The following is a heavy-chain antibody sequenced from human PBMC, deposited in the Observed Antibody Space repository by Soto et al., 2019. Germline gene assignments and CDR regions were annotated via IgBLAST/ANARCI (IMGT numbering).Heavy chain of an antibody. Sequence: SLRLSCAASGFTFSSYWMHWVRQAPGKGLVWVSRINSDGSSTSYADSVKGRFTISRDNAKNTLYLQMNSLRAEDTAVYYCARVSYCSGGSCPNRYFDYWGQGTLVTVSS. CDR3: ARVSYCSGGSCPNRYFDY. CDR1: GFTFSSYW. D-gene: IGHD2-15*01. CDR2: INSDGSST. J-gene: IGHJ4*02. V-gene: IGHV3-74*01.